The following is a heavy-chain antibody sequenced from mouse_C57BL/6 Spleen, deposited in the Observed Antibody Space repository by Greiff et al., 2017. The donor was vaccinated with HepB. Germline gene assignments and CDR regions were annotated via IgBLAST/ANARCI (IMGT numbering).Heavy chain of an antibody. CDR1: GYSFSSSW. J-gene: IGHJ2*01. CDR2: IYPGDGDT. V-gene: IGHV1-82*01. D-gene: IGHD4-1*01. Sequence: VQLQQSGPELVKPGASVKISCKASGYSFSSSWMNWVKQRPGKGLEWIGRIYPGDGDTNYNGKFKGKATLTADKASSTAYMQLSSLTSEDSAVCFCATNWDDDYWGQGTTLTVSS. CDR3: ATNWDDDY.